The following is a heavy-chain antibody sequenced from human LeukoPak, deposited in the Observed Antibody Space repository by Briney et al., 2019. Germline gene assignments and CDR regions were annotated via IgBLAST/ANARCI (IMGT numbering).Heavy chain of an antibody. V-gene: IGHV3-21*01. CDR2: IGSSSSYI. Sequence: GGSLRLSCAASGFTFSSYSMNWVRQAPGKGLEWVSSIGSSSSYIYYADSVKGRFTISRDNAKNSLYLQMNSLRAEDTAVYYCARVSMVAPGEDYWGQGTLVTVSS. J-gene: IGHJ4*02. CDR1: GFTFSSYS. CDR3: ARVSMVAPGEDY. D-gene: IGHD4/OR15-4a*01.